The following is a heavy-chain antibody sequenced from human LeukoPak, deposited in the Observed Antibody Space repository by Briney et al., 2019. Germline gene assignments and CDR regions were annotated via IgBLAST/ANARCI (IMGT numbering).Heavy chain of an antibody. CDR3: ARGYSGTTRGY. Sequence: GGSLRLSCAASGFTFSSFAMNWVRQAPGKGLEWIAYNSRTGDIYYADSVKGRFTISRDNSKNTLYLQMNDLRAEDTAVYYCARGYSGTTRGYWGQGTLVTVSS. D-gene: IGHD1-26*01. J-gene: IGHJ4*02. CDR2: NSRTGDI. CDR1: GFTFSSFA. V-gene: IGHV3-21*05.